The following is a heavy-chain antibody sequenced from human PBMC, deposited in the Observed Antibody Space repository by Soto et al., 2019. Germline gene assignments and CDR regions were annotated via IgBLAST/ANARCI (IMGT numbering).Heavy chain of an antibody. CDR3: AKYMGSSGWPDAFDI. Sequence: GGSLRLSCAASGFTFSSYAMIWVRQAPGKGLEWVSAISGSGGSTYYADSVKGRFTISRDNSKNTLYLQMNSLRAEDTAVYYCAKYMGSSGWPDAFDIWGQGTMVTVSS. CDR2: ISGSGGST. V-gene: IGHV3-23*01. D-gene: IGHD6-19*01. J-gene: IGHJ3*02. CDR1: GFTFSSYA.